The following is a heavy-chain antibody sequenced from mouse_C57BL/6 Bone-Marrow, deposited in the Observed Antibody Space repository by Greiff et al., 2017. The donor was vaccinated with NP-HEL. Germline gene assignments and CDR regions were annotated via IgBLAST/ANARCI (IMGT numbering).Heavy chain of an antibody. V-gene: IGHV5-16*01. D-gene: IGHD2-1*01. J-gene: IGHJ2*01. CDR3: ARALYGKIDY. CDR2: INYDGSST. Sequence: EVQLVESEGGLVQPGSSMKLSCTASGFTFSDYYMAWVRQVPEKGLEWVANINYDGSSTYYLDSLKSRFIISRDNAKNILYLQMSSLKSEDTATYYCARALYGKIDYWGQGTTLTVSS. CDR1: GFTFSDYY.